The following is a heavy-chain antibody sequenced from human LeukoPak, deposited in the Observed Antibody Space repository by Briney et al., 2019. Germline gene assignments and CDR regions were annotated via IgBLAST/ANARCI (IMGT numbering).Heavy chain of an antibody. D-gene: IGHD3-3*01. CDR1: GFTFSSDG. J-gene: IGHJ4*02. Sequence: GGSLRLSCAASGFTFSSDGMHWVRQAPGKGLEWVAVIWYDGSNKYYADSVKGRFTISRDNSQNTLYLQMNSLRAEDTTVYYCAKVRDFWSGYYPLFDYWGQGTLVTVSS. CDR2: IWYDGSNK. CDR3: AKVRDFWSGYYPLFDY. V-gene: IGHV3-30*02.